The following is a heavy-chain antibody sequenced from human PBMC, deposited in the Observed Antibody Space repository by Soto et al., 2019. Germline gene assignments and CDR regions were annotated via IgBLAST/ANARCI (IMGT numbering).Heavy chain of an antibody. J-gene: IGHJ6*02. CDR3: ARTAFYDSSAYYLYYYGMDV. CDR2: INAGNGNT. CDR1: GYTFTSYA. D-gene: IGHD3-22*01. Sequence: ASVKVSCKASGYTFTSYAMHWVRQAPGQRLEWMGWINAGNGNTKYSQKFQGRVTITRDTSASTAYMELSSLRSEDTAVYYCARTAFYDSSAYYLYYYGMDVWGQGTTVTVSS. V-gene: IGHV1-3*01.